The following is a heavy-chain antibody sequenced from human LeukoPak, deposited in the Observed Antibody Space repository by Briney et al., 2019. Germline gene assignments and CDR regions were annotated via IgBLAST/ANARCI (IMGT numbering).Heavy chain of an antibody. J-gene: IGHJ4*02. CDR3: AVARITGYSSGWYGY. D-gene: IGHD6-19*01. Sequence: GGSLRLSCAASGFTFSSYAMHWVRQAPGKGLEWVAVISYDGSNKYYADSVKGRFTISRDNSKNTLYLQMNSLRAEDTAVYYCAVARITGYSSGWYGYWGQGTLVTVSS. CDR2: ISYDGSNK. CDR1: GFTFSSYA. V-gene: IGHV3-30*04.